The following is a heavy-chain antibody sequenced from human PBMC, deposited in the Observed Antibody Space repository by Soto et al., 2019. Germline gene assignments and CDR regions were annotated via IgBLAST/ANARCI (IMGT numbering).Heavy chain of an antibody. Sequence: EVQLVESGGGLVKPGGSLRLSCAASGFTFRSITMNWVRQAPGKGLEWVSTISSNSAYIYYTDALRGRFTISRDNAKNSLHLQMNSLRAEDTAVYYCTSDASRDSRARGWFDPWGPGTLVTVSP. D-gene: IGHD6-13*01. V-gene: IGHV3-21*02. J-gene: IGHJ5*01. CDR2: ISSNSAYI. CDR1: GFTFRSIT. CDR3: TSDASRDSRARGWFDP.